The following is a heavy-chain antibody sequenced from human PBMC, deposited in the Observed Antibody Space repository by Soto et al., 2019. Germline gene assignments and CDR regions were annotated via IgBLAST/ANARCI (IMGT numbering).Heavy chain of an antibody. D-gene: IGHD1-26*01. J-gene: IGHJ6*02. V-gene: IGHV4-59*01. CDR1: GGSITNYY. CDR3: ARERVGHSAMDV. CDR2: ISDSGST. Sequence: QVQLQESGPGLVKPSETLSLMCTVSGGSITNYYWSWIRHSPAKGLEWIGYISDSGSTKYNPSLKSRVTISVDTSKNQFSLKLTSVTAADTAVYYCARERVGHSAMDVWGQGTTVTVSS.